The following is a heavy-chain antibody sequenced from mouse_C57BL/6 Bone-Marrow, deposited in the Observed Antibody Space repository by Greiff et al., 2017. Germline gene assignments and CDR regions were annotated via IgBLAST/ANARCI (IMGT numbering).Heavy chain of an antibody. CDR1: GYTFTSYW. D-gene: IGHD1-1*01. J-gene: IGHJ2*01. V-gene: IGHV1-64*01. CDR3: AREGYYGSSDY. CDR2: IHPNSGST. Sequence: QVQLQQPGAELVKPGASVKLSCKASGYTFTSYWMPWVKQRPGQGLEWVGMIHPNSGSTNYNEKFKSHATLTVDKSSSTAYMQLSSLTSEDSAVYYCAREGYYGSSDYWGQGTTLTVSS.